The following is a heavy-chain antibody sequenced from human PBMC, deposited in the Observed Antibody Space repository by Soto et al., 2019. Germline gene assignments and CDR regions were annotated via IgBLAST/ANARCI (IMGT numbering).Heavy chain of an antibody. J-gene: IGHJ4*02. D-gene: IGHD2-21*02. V-gene: IGHV3-48*02. CDR3: ARDSDFAFDY. CDR2: IRPSSESM. Sequence: GGSLRLSCAASGFTFSTYPMNWVRQAPGKGLEWDSNIRPSSESMSYADSVKGRFTVSRDNAKNSLSLQMNSLRDDDTAVYYCARDSDFAFDYWGQGTLVTVSS. CDR1: GFTFSTYP.